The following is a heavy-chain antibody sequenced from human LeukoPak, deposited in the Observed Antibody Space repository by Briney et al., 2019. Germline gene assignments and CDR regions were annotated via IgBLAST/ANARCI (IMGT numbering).Heavy chain of an antibody. CDR3: ARDGGDYYDSSGYPFHH. Sequence: GGSLRLSCAASGFTFGSYNMNWVRQAPGKGLEWVSSISTSSSYIYYADSVKGRFTISRDNAKKSLYLQMNSLRAGDTAVYYCARDGGDYYDSSGYPFHHWRQGTLVTVSS. V-gene: IGHV3-21*01. CDR2: ISTSSSYI. CDR1: GFTFGSYN. D-gene: IGHD3-22*01. J-gene: IGHJ1*01.